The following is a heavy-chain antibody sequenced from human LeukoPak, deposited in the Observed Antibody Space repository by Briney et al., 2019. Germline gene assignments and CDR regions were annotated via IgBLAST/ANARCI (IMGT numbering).Heavy chain of an antibody. V-gene: IGHV3-53*01. CDR2: IYSGGST. D-gene: IGHD1-26*01. Sequence: GGSLRLSCAASGFTVSSNYMSWVRQAPGKGLEWVSVIYSGGSTYYADSVKGRFTISRDNSKNTLYLQMNSLRAEDTAVYYCARCWSVRSYYFDYWGQGTLVTVSS. CDR3: ARCWSVRSYYFDY. J-gene: IGHJ4*02. CDR1: GFTVSSNY.